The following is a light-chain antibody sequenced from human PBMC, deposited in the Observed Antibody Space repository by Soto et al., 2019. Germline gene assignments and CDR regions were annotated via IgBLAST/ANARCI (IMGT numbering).Light chain of an antibody. Sequence: EIVVTQSPATLSVSQGERATLSCRASQSVSSNLAWYQQKPGQAPRLLIYGASTRATGIPARFSGSGSGTEFTLTISSLQSEDFAVYYCQQRSDWPPITFGQGTRLEI. J-gene: IGKJ5*01. CDR2: GAS. CDR1: QSVSSN. V-gene: IGKV3-15*01. CDR3: QQRSDWPPIT.